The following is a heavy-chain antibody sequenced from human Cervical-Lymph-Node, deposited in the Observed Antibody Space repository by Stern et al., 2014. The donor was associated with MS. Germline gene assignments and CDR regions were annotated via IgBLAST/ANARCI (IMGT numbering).Heavy chain of an antibody. D-gene: IGHD3-22*01. V-gene: IGHV1-69*01. CDR3: ARASLTSGYYYSHLAY. Sequence: VQLGQYGAEVKKTGSSVKVSCKACGGTFSKYASSWVRQVAGQGVEWVGGIISIFDIVDYEQKLQGRVTIAADESTSTAYMEVNSLTHEDTAVYYCARASLTSGYYYSHLAYWGQGTLVTVSS. CDR1: GGTFSKYA. CDR2: IISIFDIV. J-gene: IGHJ4*02.